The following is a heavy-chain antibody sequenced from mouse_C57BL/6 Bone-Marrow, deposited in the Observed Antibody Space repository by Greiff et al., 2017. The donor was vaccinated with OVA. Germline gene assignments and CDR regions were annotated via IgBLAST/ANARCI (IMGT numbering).Heavy chain of an antibody. D-gene: IGHD3-1*01. CDR2: ISSGGSYT. CDR3: ARHRDSDY. Sequence: EVKLVESGGDLVKPGGSLKLSCAASGFTFSSYGMSWVRQTPDKRLEWVATISSGGSYTYYPDSVKGRFTISRDNAKNTLYLQMSSLKSEDTAMYYCARHRDSDYWGQGTTLTVSS. J-gene: IGHJ2*01. CDR1: GFTFSSYG. V-gene: IGHV5-6*01.